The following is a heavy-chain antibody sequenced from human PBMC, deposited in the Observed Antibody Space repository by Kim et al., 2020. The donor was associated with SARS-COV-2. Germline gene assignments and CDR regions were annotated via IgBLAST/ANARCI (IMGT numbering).Heavy chain of an antibody. J-gene: IGHJ6*02. V-gene: IGHV1-46*01. Sequence: ASVKVSCKASGYTFTSYYMHWVRHAPGQGLEWMGIINPSGGSTSYAQKFQGRVTMTRDTSTSTVYMELSSLRSEDTAVYYCARESTTIVVVTAVYYNYYGMDVWGQGTTVTVSS. CDR1: GYTFTSYY. D-gene: IGHD2-21*02. CDR2: INPSGGST. CDR3: ARESTTIVVVTAVYYNYYGMDV.